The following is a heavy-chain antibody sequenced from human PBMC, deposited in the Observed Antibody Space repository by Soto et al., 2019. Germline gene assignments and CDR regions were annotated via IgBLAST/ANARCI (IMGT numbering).Heavy chain of an antibody. CDR1: GGSISSGGYY. Sequence: SETLSLTCTVSGGSISSGGYYWSWIRQHPGKGLEWIGYIYYSGSTYYNPSLKSRATISVDTSKNQFSLKLSSVTAADTAVYYCATYYDSSGYYSNDAFDIWGKGTMVTVSS. V-gene: IGHV4-31*03. CDR3: ATYYDSSGYYSNDAFDI. D-gene: IGHD3-22*01. J-gene: IGHJ3*02. CDR2: IYYSGST.